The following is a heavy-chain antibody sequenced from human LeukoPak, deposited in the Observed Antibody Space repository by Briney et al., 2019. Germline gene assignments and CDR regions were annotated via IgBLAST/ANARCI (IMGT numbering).Heavy chain of an antibody. CDR3: ARDPRTKRWLQLPYS. J-gene: IGHJ4*02. D-gene: IGHD5-24*01. V-gene: IGHV1-2*02. CDR1: GYTFTGYF. Sequence: ASVKVSCKASGYTFTGYFIHWVRQAPGQGLEWMGWINPDSGGTNYAQKFQGRVTMTRDTSISAAYMELSSLRSEDTAVYFCARDPRTKRWLQLPYSWGQGTLVTVSA. CDR2: INPDSGGT.